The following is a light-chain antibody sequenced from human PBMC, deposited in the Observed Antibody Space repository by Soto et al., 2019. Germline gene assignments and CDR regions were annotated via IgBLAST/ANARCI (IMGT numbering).Light chain of an antibody. Sequence: IRMTQSPSSLSASTGDRVTITCRASQSISSWLAWYQQKPGTAPKVLIYHASNLQSGVPSRFSGSGSGTEFTLTISSLQPDDFATYYCQQYNSYSFGQGTKVDIK. V-gene: IGKV1-5*01. CDR3: QQYNSYS. CDR1: QSISSW. CDR2: HAS. J-gene: IGKJ1*01.